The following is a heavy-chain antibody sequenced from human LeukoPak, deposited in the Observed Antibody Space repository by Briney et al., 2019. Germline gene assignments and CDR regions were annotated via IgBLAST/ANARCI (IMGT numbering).Heavy chain of an antibody. CDR3: ARGQGYSYGYEWFDP. CDR2: IYTSGST. J-gene: IGHJ5*02. CDR1: GGSISSYY. Sequence: SETLSLTCTVSGGSISSYYWSWIRQPAGKGLEWIGRIYTSGSTYYNPSLKSRVTISVDTSKNQFSLKLSSVTAADTAVYYCARGQGYSYGYEWFDPWGQGTLVTVSS. V-gene: IGHV4-4*07. D-gene: IGHD5-18*01.